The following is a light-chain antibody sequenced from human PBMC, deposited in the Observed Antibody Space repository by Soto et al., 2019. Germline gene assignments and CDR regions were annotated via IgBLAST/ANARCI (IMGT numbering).Light chain of an antibody. CDR1: QSVSNSY. Sequence: EIVLTQSPGTLSLSPGERATLSYRASQSVSNSYLAWYQQKPGQAPRLLIYGASSRATGIPDRFSGSGSGTDFTLTISRLEPEDFAVYYCQLYVGLPLTFGGGTKVEIK. CDR2: GAS. J-gene: IGKJ4*01. V-gene: IGKV3-20*01. CDR3: QLYVGLPLT.